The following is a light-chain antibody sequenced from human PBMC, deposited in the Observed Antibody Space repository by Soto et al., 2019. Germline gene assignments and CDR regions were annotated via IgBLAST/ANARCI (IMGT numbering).Light chain of an antibody. CDR2: GAS. J-gene: IGKJ2*01. Sequence: EIVLTQSPATLSLSPGERATLSCRASQSVSSYLAWSQQKPGQAPRLLIYGASNRATGIPARFSGSGSGTDFTLTISSLEPEDFAVYYCQHRGRWPRTFGQGTKLESK. V-gene: IGKV3-11*01. CDR1: QSVSSY. CDR3: QHRGRWPRT.